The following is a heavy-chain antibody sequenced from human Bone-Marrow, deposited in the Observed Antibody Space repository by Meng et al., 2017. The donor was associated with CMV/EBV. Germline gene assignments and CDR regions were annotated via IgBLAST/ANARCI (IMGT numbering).Heavy chain of an antibody. V-gene: IGHV3-23*03. J-gene: IGHJ4*02. D-gene: IGHD2-2*02. CDR2: IDSGGSST. CDR1: GFTFSSYW. CDR3: AKAGCSSTSCHIDY. Sequence: GGSLRLSCAASGFTFSSYWMSWVRQAPGKGLEWVSVIDSGGSSTYYADSVKGRFTISRDNSKNTLYLQMNSLRAEDTAVYYCAKAGCSSTSCHIDYWGQGTLVTVSS.